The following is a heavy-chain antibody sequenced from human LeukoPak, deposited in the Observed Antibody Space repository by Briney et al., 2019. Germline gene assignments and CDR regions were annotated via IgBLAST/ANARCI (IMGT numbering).Heavy chain of an antibody. CDR3: ARAQRPNSSGYYYLDY. CDR2: IYSGGNT. J-gene: IGHJ4*02. CDR1: GFTVSSNY. Sequence: GGSLRLSCAASGFTVSSNYMSWVRQAPGKGLEWVSVIYSGGNTYYADSVKGRFTISRDNSKNTLYLQMNSLRAEDTAVYYCARAQRPNSSGYYYLDYWGQGTLVTVSS. V-gene: IGHV3-53*01. D-gene: IGHD3-22*01.